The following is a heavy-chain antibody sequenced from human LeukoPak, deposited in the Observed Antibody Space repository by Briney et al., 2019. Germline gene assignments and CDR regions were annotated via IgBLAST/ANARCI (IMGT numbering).Heavy chain of an antibody. J-gene: IGHJ4*02. CDR1: GGSISSYY. Sequence: SETLSLTCTVSGGSISSYYWTWIRQPPGKGLEWIASIYYSGSTYYNPPLKSRVTISVDTSKNQFSLKLSSVTAADTAVYYCASLTGTIPLDYWGQGTLVTVSS. D-gene: IGHD1-20*01. CDR3: ASLTGTIPLDY. CDR2: IYYSGST. V-gene: IGHV4-39*01.